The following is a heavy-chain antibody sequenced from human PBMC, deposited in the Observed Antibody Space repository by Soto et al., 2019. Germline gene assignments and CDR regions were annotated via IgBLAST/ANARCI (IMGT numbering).Heavy chain of an antibody. Sequence: GGSLRLSCAASGFTFSSYSMNWVRQAPGKGLEWVSSISSSSSYIYYADSVKGRFTISRDNAKNSLYLQMNSLRAEDTAVYYCARDWAALPSSSSPLDSWGXGSLVTVSS. CDR2: ISSSSSYI. CDR3: ARDWAALPSSSSPLDS. V-gene: IGHV3-21*01. D-gene: IGHD6-6*01. CDR1: GFTFSSYS. J-gene: IGHJ4*02.